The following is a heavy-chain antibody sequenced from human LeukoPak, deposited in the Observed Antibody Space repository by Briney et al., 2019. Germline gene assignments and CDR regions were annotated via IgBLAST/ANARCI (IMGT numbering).Heavy chain of an antibody. CDR2: ITSGSTI. Sequence: GGSLRLSCAASGFTFSDYYMSWIRQAPGKGLEWASYITSGSTIYYADSVKGRFTISRDNAKNSLYLQMNSLRAEDTAVYYCARRHCSSTSCPLVDYWGQGTLVTVSS. CDR3: ARRHCSSTSCPLVDY. D-gene: IGHD2-2*01. V-gene: IGHV3-11*04. J-gene: IGHJ4*02. CDR1: GFTFSDYY.